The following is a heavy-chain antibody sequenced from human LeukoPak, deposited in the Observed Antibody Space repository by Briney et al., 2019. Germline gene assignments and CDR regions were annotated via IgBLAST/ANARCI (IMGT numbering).Heavy chain of an antibody. CDR1: DDSISDYY. J-gene: IGHJ4*02. D-gene: IGHD2-2*01. Sequence: SETLSLTCTVSDDSISDYYWSWIRQPPGKGLEWIGYIYTRATTNYNPSLKSRVTMSADTSKNQFSLKLDSVTVADTAVYYCARSRPAPKEFDHWGQGTLVTVSS. CDR2: IYTRATT. CDR3: ARSRPAPKEFDH. V-gene: IGHV4-4*09.